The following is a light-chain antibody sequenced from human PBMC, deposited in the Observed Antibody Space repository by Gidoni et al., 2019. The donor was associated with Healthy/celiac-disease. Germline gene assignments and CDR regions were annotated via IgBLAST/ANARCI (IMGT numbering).Light chain of an antibody. J-gene: IGKJ3*01. CDR3: QQSYSTPLT. CDR1: QSISSY. Sequence: DIKMTQSPSSLSASIGDRVTITCRASQSISSYLNWYQQKPGKAPKLLIYAASSLQSGVPSRFSGSESGTDFTLTISSLQPEDFAPYYCQQSYSTPLTFGPGTKVDIK. CDR2: AAS. V-gene: IGKV1-39*01.